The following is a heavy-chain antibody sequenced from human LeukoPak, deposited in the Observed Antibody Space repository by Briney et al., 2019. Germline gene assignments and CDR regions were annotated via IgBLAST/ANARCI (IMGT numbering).Heavy chain of an antibody. CDR3: TTGGPRRH. Sequence: GGSLRLSCAASGFTFDTDWMNWFRQAPGKGLEWVGLIRTKTDGGTTDNAAPVKGRFAISRDDSRNMLFLRMNSLKTEDTGVYYCTTGGPRRHWGQGTLVTVSS. D-gene: IGHD3-16*01. J-gene: IGHJ4*02. V-gene: IGHV3-15*01. CDR2: IRTKTDGGTT. CDR1: GFTFDTDW.